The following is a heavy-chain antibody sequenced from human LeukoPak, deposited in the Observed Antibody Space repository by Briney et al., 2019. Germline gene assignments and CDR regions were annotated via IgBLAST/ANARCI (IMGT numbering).Heavy chain of an antibody. CDR1: GYTFTSYG. D-gene: IGHD6-13*01. Sequence: ASVKVSCKASGYTFTSYGISWVRQAPGQGLEWMGWINPNSGGTNYAQKFQDRVTMTRDTSISTAYMEVSSLRSDDTAIYYCARDDASNWSLDFEFWGQGTLVTVSS. J-gene: IGHJ4*02. CDR3: ARDDASNWSLDFEF. V-gene: IGHV1-2*02. CDR2: INPNSGGT.